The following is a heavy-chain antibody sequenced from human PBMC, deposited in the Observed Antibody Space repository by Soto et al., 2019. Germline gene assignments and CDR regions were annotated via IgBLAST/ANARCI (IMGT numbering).Heavy chain of an antibody. CDR2: INPSGGST. V-gene: IGHV1-46*01. J-gene: IGHJ6*03. D-gene: IGHD2-15*01. CDR1: GYTFTSYY. Sequence: GASVKVSCKASGYTFTSYYMHWVRQAPGQGLEWMGIINPSGGSTSYAQKFQGRVTMTRDTSTSTVYMELSSLRSEDTAVYYCASCGGITAGSCYEDDYYYMDVWGKGTTVTVSS. CDR3: ASCGGITAGSCYEDDYYYMDV.